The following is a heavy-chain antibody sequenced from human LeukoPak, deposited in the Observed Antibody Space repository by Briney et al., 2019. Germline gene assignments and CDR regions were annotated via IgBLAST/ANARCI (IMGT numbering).Heavy chain of an antibody. V-gene: IGHV1-2*02. J-gene: IGHJ3*02. D-gene: IGHD3-10*01. CDR2: INPNSGGT. Sequence: ASVKVSCKASGYTFTGYYMHWVRQAPGQGLEWMGWINPNSGGTNYAQKFQGRVTMTRDTSTSTVYMELSSLRSEDTAVYYCARGQDYYGSGSYSFTFDIWGQGTMVTVSS. CDR1: GYTFTGYY. CDR3: ARGQDYYGSGSYSFTFDI.